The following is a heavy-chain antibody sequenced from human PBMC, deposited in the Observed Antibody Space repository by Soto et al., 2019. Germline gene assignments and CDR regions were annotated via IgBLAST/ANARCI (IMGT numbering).Heavy chain of an antibody. J-gene: IGHJ5*02. D-gene: IGHD6-13*01. CDR2: VSSSGSST. CDR1: GFTFSNYD. CDR3: AKDPLFYSSSWYPNWFDP. Sequence: GGSLRLSCAASGFTFSNYDFSWVRQAPGKGLEWVSAVSSSGSSTYYADSVKGRFTISRDNPKNTLYLQMSSLSAADTAVYYCAKDPLFYSSSWYPNWFDPWGQGTLVTVSS. V-gene: IGHV3-23*01.